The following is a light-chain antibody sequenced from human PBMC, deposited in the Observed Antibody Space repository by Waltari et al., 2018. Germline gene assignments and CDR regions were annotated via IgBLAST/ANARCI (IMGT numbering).Light chain of an antibody. CDR3: QQYYDLPRT. CDR2: GAS. V-gene: IGKV1D-16*01. Sequence: DIQMTQSPSSLSASVGDKVTISCHASQDISSWLAWYQQKPGKAPKPLIYGASSLQSGVPSRFSGSGSGTDYTLTITSLQPEDFATYYCQQYYDLPRTFGQGTKVEIK. CDR1: QDISSW. J-gene: IGKJ1*01.